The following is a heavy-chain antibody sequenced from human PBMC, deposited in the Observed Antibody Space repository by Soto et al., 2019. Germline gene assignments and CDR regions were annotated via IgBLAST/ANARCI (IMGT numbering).Heavy chain of an antibody. CDR3: AKVRTDDILTGYFGYLDY. V-gene: IGHV3-23*01. J-gene: IGHJ4*02. Sequence: GALRLSCAASGFTFSSYAMSWVRQAPGKGLEWVSAISSSGGNTYYADSVKGRFTISRDNSKNTLYLQMNSLRAEDTAVYYCAKVRTDDILTGYFGYLDYWGQGTLVTVSS. D-gene: IGHD3-9*01. CDR2: ISSSGGNT. CDR1: GFTFSSYA.